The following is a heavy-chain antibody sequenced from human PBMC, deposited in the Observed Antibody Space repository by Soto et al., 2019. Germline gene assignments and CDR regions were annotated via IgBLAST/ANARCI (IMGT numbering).Heavy chain of an antibody. V-gene: IGHV4-31*03. CDR2: IYYSGST. CDR1: GGSINSGDHY. J-gene: IGHJ6*02. D-gene: IGHD2-2*01. CDR3: VRDDCRRSSCPIGGNYYHSGMDV. Sequence: SLRLSLTCTVSGGSINSGDHYWTWIRQLPGKVPDLIGYIYYSGSTYYNPSLKSRVTMSVGTSKKHVILILNSVTDADTAVYYCVRDDCRRSSCPIGGNYYHSGMDVWPQETPLTVSS.